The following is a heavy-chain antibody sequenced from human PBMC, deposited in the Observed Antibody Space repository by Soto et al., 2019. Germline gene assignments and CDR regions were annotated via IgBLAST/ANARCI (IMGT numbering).Heavy chain of an antibody. V-gene: IGHV3-33*01. CDR1: GFTFNNYG. CDR2: IWNDGSNN. Sequence: QVQLVESGGGVVQPGRSLRLSCAASGFTFNNYGMHWVRQAPGKGLEWLAVIWNDGSNNYYANTVKGRFTISRDNSKNTLYLQMIILRAGDTAVDYWASWQIPPPPRGAANARGGMDVWGHGTAGTVSS. D-gene: IGHD1-26*01. CDR3: ASWQIPPPPRGAANARGGMDV. J-gene: IGHJ6*02.